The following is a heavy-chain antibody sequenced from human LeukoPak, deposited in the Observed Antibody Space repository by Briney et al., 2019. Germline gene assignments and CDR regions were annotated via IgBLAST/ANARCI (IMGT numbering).Heavy chain of an antibody. J-gene: IGHJ4*02. Sequence: GGSLRLSCAASGFTFSSYGMHWVRQAPGKGLEWVAVISYDGSNKYYADSVKGRFTISRDNSKNTLYLQMNSLRPEDTAVYYCARGILAYCGGDCYYYWGQGTLVTVSS. CDR2: ISYDGSNK. CDR1: GFTFSSYG. V-gene: IGHV3-30*03. D-gene: IGHD2-21*02. CDR3: ARGILAYCGGDCYYY.